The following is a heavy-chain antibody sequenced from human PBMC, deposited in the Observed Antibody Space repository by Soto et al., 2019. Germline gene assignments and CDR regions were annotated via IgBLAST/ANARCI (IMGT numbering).Heavy chain of an antibody. CDR2: ISGSDDRT. V-gene: IGHV3-23*01. CDR1: GFTFSNYA. D-gene: IGHD3-9*01. J-gene: IGHJ4*02. Sequence: EVQLLESGGGLEQPGGSLRLSCVASGFTFSNYAMNWIRQAPGKGLEWVSSISGSDDRTFFADSVKGRFTISRDNSKDTVFLQMNNLRGEDTALYYCTKGGRGIDIFFDSWGQGTVVSVSS. CDR3: TKGGRGIDIFFDS.